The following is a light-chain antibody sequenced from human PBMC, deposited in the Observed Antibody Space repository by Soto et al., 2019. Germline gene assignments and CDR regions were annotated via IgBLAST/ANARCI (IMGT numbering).Light chain of an antibody. J-gene: IGLJ2*01. CDR2: DVS. CDR3: SSYTSMNTLV. V-gene: IGLV2-14*03. CDR1: SSDVGGYNY. Sequence: QSVLTQPASVSGSPGQAITISCIGTSSDVGGYNYVAWYQQHPGKAPKIMMFDVSNRPSGVSNRFSGSKSGNTASLTISGLQAEDEADYYCSSYTSMNTLVFGGGTKLTVL.